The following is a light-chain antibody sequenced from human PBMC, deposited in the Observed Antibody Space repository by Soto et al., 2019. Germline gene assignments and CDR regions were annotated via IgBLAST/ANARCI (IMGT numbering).Light chain of an antibody. V-gene: IGKV3-11*01. CDR3: QQRSNWPQLT. CDR1: QSVSSY. J-gene: IGKJ4*01. CDR2: DAS. Sequence: EIVLTQSPATLSLSPGERATLSCRASQSVSSYLAWYQQKPGQAPRLLIYDASNRATGIPAMFSGSGSGTDFTLTISSLEPEDFAVYYCQQRSNWPQLTFGGGTKVEFK.